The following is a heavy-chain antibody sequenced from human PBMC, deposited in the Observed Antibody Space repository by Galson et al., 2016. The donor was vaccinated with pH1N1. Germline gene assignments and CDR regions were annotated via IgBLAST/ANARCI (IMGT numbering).Heavy chain of an antibody. CDR1: GFTFSSYA. CDR3: AKGPRGVVVVAATH. Sequence: SLRLSCAASGFTFSSYAMTWVRQAPGKGLEWVSGISDSGSSTYYADSVKARFTISRDNSKNTVYLQMNSLRAEDTAVYYCAKGPRGVVVVAATHWGQGTLVTVSS. D-gene: IGHD2-15*01. V-gene: IGHV3-23*01. CDR2: ISDSGSST. J-gene: IGHJ4*02.